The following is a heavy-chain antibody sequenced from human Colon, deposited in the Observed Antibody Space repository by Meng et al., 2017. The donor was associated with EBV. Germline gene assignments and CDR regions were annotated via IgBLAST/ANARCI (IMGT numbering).Heavy chain of an antibody. CDR2: QCHADDT. CDR3: ARHTFSGNPGGIDS. J-gene: IGHJ4*02. D-gene: IGHD4-23*01. V-gene: IGHV4-39*01. Sequence: QLQRLESGLGLVKPSETLSLTCTVSGGPISRTGTCGGWIRQPPGKGLEWIGSQCHADDTYYNPSLMGRVTISVDTSKNQVSLKLTSVTAADTSIYYCARHTFSGNPGGIDSWGQGILVTVSS. CDR1: GGPISRTGTC.